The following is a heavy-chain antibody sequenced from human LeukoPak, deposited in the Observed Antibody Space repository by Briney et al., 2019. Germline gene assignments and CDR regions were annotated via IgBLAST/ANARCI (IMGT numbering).Heavy chain of an antibody. CDR1: GFTLSNHW. CDR3: ARNNGMDV. J-gene: IGHJ6*02. CDR2: VNRDGSET. Sequence: GGSLRLSCAASGFTLSNHWMTWVRQVPGRGPEWVADVNRDGSETYYLDSVKGRFTISKDNAKNSLYLQMNSLRAEDTALYHCARNNGMDVWGQGTTVIVSS. V-gene: IGHV3-7*03.